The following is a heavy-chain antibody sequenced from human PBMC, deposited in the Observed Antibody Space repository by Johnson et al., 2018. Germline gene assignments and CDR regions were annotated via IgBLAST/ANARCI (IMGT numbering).Heavy chain of an antibody. D-gene: IGHD3-10*01. CDR3: ANPIRGVHYMDV. V-gene: IGHV3-23*04. Sequence: VQLVESGGGLVQPGGSLRLSCAASGFTFSAHVMIWVRQAPGKGLEWVSTISDSGDSTYYADSVKGRFTVSRDNSKSTLFLQMNSLRAEDTAVYYCANPIRGVHYMDVWGQGTTVTVSS. CDR1: GFTFSAHV. CDR2: ISDSGDST. J-gene: IGHJ6*02.